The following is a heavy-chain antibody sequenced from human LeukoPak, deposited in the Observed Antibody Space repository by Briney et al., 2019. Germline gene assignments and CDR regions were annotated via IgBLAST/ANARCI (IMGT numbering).Heavy chain of an antibody. J-gene: IGHJ6*02. V-gene: IGHV4-34*01. D-gene: IGHD6-13*01. CDR1: GGSFSGYY. CDR3: ARSRHSSSWYYYYGMDV. Sequence: SETLSLTCAVHGGSFSGYYWSWIRQPPGKGLEWIGEINHSGSTNYNPSLKSRVTISVDTSKNQFSLKLSSVTAADTAVYYCARSRHSSSWYYYYGMDVWGQGTTVTVSS. CDR2: INHSGST.